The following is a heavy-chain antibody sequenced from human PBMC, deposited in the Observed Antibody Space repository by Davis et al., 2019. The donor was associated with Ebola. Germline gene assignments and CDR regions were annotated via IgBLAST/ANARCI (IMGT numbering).Heavy chain of an antibody. CDR3: ARGYSYGYVLYYFDY. D-gene: IGHD5-18*01. J-gene: IGHJ4*02. CDR1: GGTFSSYA. V-gene: IGHV1-69*06. Sequence: SVKVSCKASGGTFSSYAISWVRQAPGQGLEWMGGIIPIFGTANYAQKFQGRVTITADKSTSTAYMELSSLRSEDTAVYYCARGYSYGYVLYYFDYWGQGTLVTVSS. CDR2: IIPIFGTA.